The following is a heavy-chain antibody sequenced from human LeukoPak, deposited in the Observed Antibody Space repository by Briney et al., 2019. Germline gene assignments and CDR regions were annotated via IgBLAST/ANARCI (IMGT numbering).Heavy chain of an antibody. V-gene: IGHV3-23*01. D-gene: IGHD5-18*01. CDR3: AKGRGYSYGSFDH. J-gene: IGHJ4*02. CDR2: ISGSGGGT. CDR1: GFTFSSYA. Sequence: GGSLRLSCAASGFTFSSYAMSWVRQAPGKGLGWVSGISGSGGGTYYADSVKGRFTISRDNSKNTLYLQMNSLRAEDTAVYYCAKGRGYSYGSFDHWGQGTLVTVSS.